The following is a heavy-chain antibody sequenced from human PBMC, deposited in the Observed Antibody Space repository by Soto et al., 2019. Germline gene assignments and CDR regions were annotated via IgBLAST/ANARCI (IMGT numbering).Heavy chain of an antibody. CDR1: GGTFSSYA. CDR2: IIPIFGTA. D-gene: IGHD3-9*01. CDR3: ARANDILTGYLLPRKYYYYGMDV. J-gene: IGHJ6*02. Sequence: QVQLVQSGAEVKKPGSSVKVSCKASGGTFSSYAISWVRQAPGQGLEWMGGIIPIFGTANYAQKFQGRVTITADESTSTAYMELSSLRSEDTAVYYCARANDILTGYLLPRKYYYYGMDVWGQGTTVTVSS. V-gene: IGHV1-69*01.